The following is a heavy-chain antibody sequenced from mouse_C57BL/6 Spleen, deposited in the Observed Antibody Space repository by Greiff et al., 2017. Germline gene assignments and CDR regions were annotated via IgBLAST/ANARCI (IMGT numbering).Heavy chain of an antibody. CDR1: GYTFTSYW. Sequence: VKLQQPGAELVRPGSSVKLSCKASGYTFTSYWMDWVKQRPGQGLEWIGNIYPSDSETHYNQKFKDKATLTVDKSSSTAYMQLSSLTSEDSAVYYCASYYDYDGGFAYWGQGTLVTVSA. CDR3: ASYYDYDGGFAY. D-gene: IGHD2-4*01. J-gene: IGHJ3*01. CDR2: IYPSDSET. V-gene: IGHV1-61*01.